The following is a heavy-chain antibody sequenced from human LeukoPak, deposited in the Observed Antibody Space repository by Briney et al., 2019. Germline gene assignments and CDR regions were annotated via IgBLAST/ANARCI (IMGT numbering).Heavy chain of an antibody. Sequence: SETLSLTCTVSGGSISSGVCYWSWIRQPPGKGLEGIGYIYYSGSTYYNPSLKSRVTISVDTSKNQFSLKLSSVTAADTAVYYCARGAFDCSSTSCYLYYYYMDVWGKGTTVTVSS. CDR2: IYYSGST. CDR1: GGSISSGVCY. J-gene: IGHJ6*03. CDR3: ARGAFDCSSTSCYLYYYYMDV. V-gene: IGHV4-30-4*08. D-gene: IGHD2-2*01.